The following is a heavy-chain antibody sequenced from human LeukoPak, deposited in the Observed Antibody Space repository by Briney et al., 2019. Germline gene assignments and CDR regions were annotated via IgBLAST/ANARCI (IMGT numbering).Heavy chain of an antibody. CDR3: VRGGPTPFYFDY. J-gene: IGHJ4*02. Sequence: PGGSLRLSCAASGFTFSNYWMSWVRQAPGKGLEWVANIKQDGTEIYYVDSVKGRFTISRDSAKNSLYLQMNSLRGEDTAVYYCVRGGPTPFYFDYWGQGTLVTVSS. CDR1: GFTFSNYW. CDR2: IKQDGTEI. V-gene: IGHV3-7*01. D-gene: IGHD4-11*01.